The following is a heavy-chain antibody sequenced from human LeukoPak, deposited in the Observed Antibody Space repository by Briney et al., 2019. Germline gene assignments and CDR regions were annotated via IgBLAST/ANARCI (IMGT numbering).Heavy chain of an antibody. CDR2: VSYSGST. J-gene: IGHJ4*02. Sequence: SETLSLTCTVSGGSISSGGCYWSWIRQHAGKGLEWIGYVSYSGSTYYNPSLKSRVSISVDTSKKQFSLKMISVTAADTAVYFCARGKNDYSNLYAFDYWGQGTLVSVSS. V-gene: IGHV4-31*03. CDR1: GGSISSGGCY. D-gene: IGHD4-4*01. CDR3: ARGKNDYSNLYAFDY.